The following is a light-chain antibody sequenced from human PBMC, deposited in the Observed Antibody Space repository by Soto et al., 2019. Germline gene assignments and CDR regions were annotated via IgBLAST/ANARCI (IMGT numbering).Light chain of an antibody. V-gene: IGLV1-44*01. Sequence: QSVLTQPPSASGSPGQRVTIPCSGSSSNIGSNTVNWYQQLPGTAPKLLIYSYNQRPSGVPDRFSGSKSGTSASLAISGLQSEDEADYYCAAWDDSLTGYVFGTGTKVTVL. CDR3: AAWDDSLTGYV. CDR2: SYN. J-gene: IGLJ1*01. CDR1: SSNIGSNT.